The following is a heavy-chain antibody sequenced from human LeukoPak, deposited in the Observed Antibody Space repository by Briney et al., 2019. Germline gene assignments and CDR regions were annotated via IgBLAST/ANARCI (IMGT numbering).Heavy chain of an antibody. CDR1: GFTFSSYA. Sequence: PGGSLRLSCAASGFTFSSYAMSWVRQAPGKGLEGVSAISGSGGSTYYADSVKGRFTISRDNSKNTLYLQMNSLRAEDTAVYYCAKGPRARGQRFDYWGQGTLVTVSS. CDR3: AKGPRARGQRFDY. D-gene: IGHD1-1*01. J-gene: IGHJ4*02. CDR2: ISGSGGST. V-gene: IGHV3-23*01.